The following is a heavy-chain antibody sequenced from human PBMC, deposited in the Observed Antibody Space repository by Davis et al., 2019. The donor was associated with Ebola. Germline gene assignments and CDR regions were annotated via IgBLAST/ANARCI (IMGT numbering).Heavy chain of an antibody. CDR3: ARDSGSYPIDY. J-gene: IGHJ4*02. Sequence: SLNTPCAASGFTFSDYYMSWLRQAPGKGLEWVSYISSSGSTIYYADSVKGRFTISRDNAKNSLYLQMNSLRAEDTAVYYCARDSGSYPIDYWGQGTLVTVSS. CDR2: ISSSGSTI. CDR1: GFTFSDYY. V-gene: IGHV3-11*04. D-gene: IGHD1-26*01.